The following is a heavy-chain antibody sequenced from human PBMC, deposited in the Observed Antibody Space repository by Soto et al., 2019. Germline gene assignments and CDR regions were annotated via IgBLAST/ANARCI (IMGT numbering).Heavy chain of an antibody. V-gene: IGHV3-23*01. CDR1: GFTYSSYA. J-gene: IGHJ4*02. Sequence: EVQLLESGGGSVQPGGSLRLSCAASGFTYSSYAMSWVRQAPGKGLEWVSAVSDSGDSTYYADSVKGRFTISRDNSKNTLYLQMNSLRAEDTAVYYCAKSWGSRSGFVSWGLGTLVTVSS. CDR2: VSDSGDST. D-gene: IGHD6-13*01. CDR3: AKSWGSRSGFVS.